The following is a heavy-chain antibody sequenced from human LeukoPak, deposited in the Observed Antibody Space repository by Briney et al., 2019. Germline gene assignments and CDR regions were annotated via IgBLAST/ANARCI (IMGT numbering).Heavy chain of an antibody. Sequence: ASVKVSCKASGYTFTGYFIHWVRQAPGQGLEWMGWINPHSGGTNYAQKFQGRVTMTGDTSISTGYMQLSRLRSDDTAVYYCARGGLELRKDFDYWGQGTLVTVSS. D-gene: IGHD1-7*01. V-gene: IGHV1-2*02. CDR3: ARGGLELRKDFDY. CDR1: GYTFTGYF. J-gene: IGHJ4*02. CDR2: INPHSGGT.